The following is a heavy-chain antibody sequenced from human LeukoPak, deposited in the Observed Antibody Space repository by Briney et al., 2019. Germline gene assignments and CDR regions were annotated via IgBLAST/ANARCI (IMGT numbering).Heavy chain of an antibody. CDR3: AREWEWELRRGAGYFDY. CDR1: GGSISSGDYY. J-gene: IGHJ4*02. Sequence: SQTLSLTCTVSGGSISSGDYYWSWIRQPPGKGLEWIGYIYYSGSTYYNPSLKSRVTISVDTSKNQFSLKLSSVTAADTAVYYCAREWEWELRRGAGYFDYWGQGTLATVSS. V-gene: IGHV4-30-4*08. D-gene: IGHD1-26*01. CDR2: IYYSGST.